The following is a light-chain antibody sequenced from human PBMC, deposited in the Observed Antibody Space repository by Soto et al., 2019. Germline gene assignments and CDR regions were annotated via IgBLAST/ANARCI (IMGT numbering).Light chain of an antibody. CDR1: QSVGSN. J-gene: IGKJ1*01. CDR2: GAS. Sequence: ETVMTQSPATLSVSPGERATLSCRASQSVGSNLAWYHQRPGQTPRLLIYGASTRATGVPARFSGSGSGTEFTLTISSLQSEDFAVYYCQQYNNWPLWTFGQGTKVDI. CDR3: QQYNNWPLWT. V-gene: IGKV3-15*01.